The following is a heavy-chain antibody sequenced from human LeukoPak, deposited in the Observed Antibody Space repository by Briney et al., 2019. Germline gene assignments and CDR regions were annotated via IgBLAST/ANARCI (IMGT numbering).Heavy chain of an antibody. V-gene: IGHV4-59*01. Sequence: SETLSLACSFSGDSFSEYYWTWIRRPPGGRLEWIGHIYFRGSTKYNPSLKNRATISVDTSKNQLYLTLTSVTAADTAVYYCARAMRWTSGPVELGWFDRWGQGTLVTVSS. J-gene: IGHJ5*02. CDR3: ARAMRWTSGPVELGWFDR. CDR1: GDSFSEYY. D-gene: IGHD1-1*01. CDR2: IYFRGST.